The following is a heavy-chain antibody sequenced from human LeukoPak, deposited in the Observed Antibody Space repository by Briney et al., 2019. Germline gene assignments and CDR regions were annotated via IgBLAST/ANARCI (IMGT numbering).Heavy chain of an antibody. CDR1: GESFSGYY. J-gene: IGHJ6*03. Sequence: SETLSLTCAVYGESFSGYYWTWIRQPPGKGLEWIGEINHSGSTNYNPSLKSRVTISLDTSKNQFSLKLSSVTAADTAVYYCARTTEGGYTYDYFYYYYMDVWGKGTTVTISS. D-gene: IGHD5-18*01. V-gene: IGHV4-34*01. CDR2: INHSGST. CDR3: ARTTEGGYTYDYFYYYYMDV.